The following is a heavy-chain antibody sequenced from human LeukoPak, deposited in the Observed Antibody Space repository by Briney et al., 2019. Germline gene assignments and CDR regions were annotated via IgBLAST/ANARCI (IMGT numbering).Heavy chain of an antibody. CDR1: GFTFSSYW. CDR3: ARDGGPIGMFDP. V-gene: IGHV3-74*01. CDR2: INSDGSST. J-gene: IGHJ5*02. Sequence: GGSLRLSCAASGFTFSSYWMRWVRQAPGKGLVWVSRINSDGSSTSYADSVKGRFTISRDNAKNTLYLQMNSLRAEDTAAYYCARDGGPIGMFDPWGQGTLVTVSS. D-gene: IGHD3-16*01.